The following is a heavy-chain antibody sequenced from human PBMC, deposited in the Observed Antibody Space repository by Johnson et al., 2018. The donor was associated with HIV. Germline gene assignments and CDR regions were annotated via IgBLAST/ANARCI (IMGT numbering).Heavy chain of an antibody. CDR3: SRGLWLTPGTVDI. CDR2: ISSSGTNR. CDR1: GFTFSDYY. V-gene: IGHV3-11*04. D-gene: IGHD6-19*01. J-gene: IGHJ3*02. Sequence: QVQLVESGGGLVQPGGSLRLSCAASGFTFSDYYMTWIRQAPGQRLEWVSYISSSGTNRYYADSVKGRFTISRDNTKNFLYLQMNTLRVEDTAVYYCSRGLWLTPGTVDIWGQGTVVSVSS.